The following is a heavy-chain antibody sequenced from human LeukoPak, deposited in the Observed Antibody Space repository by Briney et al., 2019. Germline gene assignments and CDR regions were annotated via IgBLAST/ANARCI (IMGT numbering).Heavy chain of an antibody. CDR2: FDPEDGET. V-gene: IGHV1-24*01. CDR3: ATRPLGGYYYVDY. D-gene: IGHD3-22*01. J-gene: IGHJ4*02. CDR1: GYTLTELS. Sequence: ASVKVSCEVSGYTLTELSMHWVRQAPGKGLEWMGGFDPEDGETIYAQKFQGRVTMTEDTSTDTAYMELSSLRSEDTAVYYCATRPLGGYYYVDYWGQGTLVTVSS.